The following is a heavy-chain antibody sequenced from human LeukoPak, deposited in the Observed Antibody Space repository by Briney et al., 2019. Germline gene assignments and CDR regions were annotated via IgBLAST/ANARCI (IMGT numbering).Heavy chain of an antibody. CDR2: IWDDGSNK. V-gene: IGHV3-30*02. CDR3: AKDTAFDYYDSSGPLDY. D-gene: IGHD3-22*01. J-gene: IGHJ4*02. Sequence: PGGSLRLSCAASGFTFSSYGMHWVRQAPGKGLEWVAVIWDDGSNKYYADSVKGRFTISRDNSKNTLYLQMNSLRAEDTAVYYCAKDTAFDYYDSSGPLDYWGQGTLVTVSS. CDR1: GFTFSSYG.